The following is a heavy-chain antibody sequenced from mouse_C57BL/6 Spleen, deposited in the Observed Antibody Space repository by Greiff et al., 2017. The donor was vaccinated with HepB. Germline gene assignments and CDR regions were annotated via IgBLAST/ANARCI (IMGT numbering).Heavy chain of an antibody. J-gene: IGHJ1*03. CDR2: ISGGGGNT. D-gene: IGHD2-12*01. V-gene: IGHV5-9*01. CDR3: ARHSYDGYFDV. CDR1: GFTFSSYT. Sequence: EVHLVESGGGLVKPGGSLKLSCAASGFTFSSYTMSWVRQTPEKRLEWVATISGGGGNTYYPDSVKGRFTISRDNAKNTLYLQMSSLRSEDTALYYCARHSYDGYFDVWGTGTTVTVSS.